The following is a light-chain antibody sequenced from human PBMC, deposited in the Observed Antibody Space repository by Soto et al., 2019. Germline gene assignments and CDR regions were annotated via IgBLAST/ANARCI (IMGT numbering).Light chain of an antibody. J-gene: IGKJ3*01. CDR2: GAS. Sequence: EIVLTQSPGTLSLSPGERATLSCRASQSVNSSYLAWYQQKPGQAPSLLIYGASSRSTGIPARFSGSGSGADFTLTISRLEPEDVAVYYCQQYGSSLFTFGPGTKVDI. CDR1: QSVNSSY. V-gene: IGKV3-20*01. CDR3: QQYGSSLFT.